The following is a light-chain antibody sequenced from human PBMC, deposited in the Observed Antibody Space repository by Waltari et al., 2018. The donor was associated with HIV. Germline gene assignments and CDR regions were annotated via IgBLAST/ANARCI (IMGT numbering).Light chain of an antibody. J-gene: IGLJ3*02. CDR3: NSRDSSGNHLNWV. V-gene: IGLV3-19*01. Sequence: SSELTQDPAVSVALGQTVRITCQGDSLRSYYASWYQQKPGQAPVLVIYGKNNRPSGIPDRFPGSSSGNTASLTITGAQAEDEADYYCNSRDSSGNHLNWVFGGGTKLTVL. CDR1: SLRSYY. CDR2: GKN.